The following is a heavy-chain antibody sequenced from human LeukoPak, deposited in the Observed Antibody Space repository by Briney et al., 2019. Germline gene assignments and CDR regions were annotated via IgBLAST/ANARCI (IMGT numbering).Heavy chain of an antibody. CDR3: ARAPFYYYGSGSYSFDY. D-gene: IGHD3-10*01. J-gene: IGHJ4*02. CDR2: IYYSGST. Sequence: PSETLSLTCTVSGGSISSYYWSWIRQPPGKGLEWIGYIYYSGSTNYNPSLKSRVTISVDTSKNQFSLKLSSVTAADTAVYYCARAPFYYYGSGSYSFDYWGQGTLVTVSS. V-gene: IGHV4-59*12. CDR1: GGSISSYY.